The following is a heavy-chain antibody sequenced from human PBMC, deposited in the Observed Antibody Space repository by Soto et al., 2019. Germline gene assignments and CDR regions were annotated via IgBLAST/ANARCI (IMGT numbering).Heavy chain of an antibody. J-gene: IGHJ6*01. CDR2: IYPGDSDT. CDR3: GPSIFYYGMDV. Sequence: GESLKISCNGSGYTFTNYWIGWVRQMPGKGLEWMGIIYPGDSDTKYNPSFQGQVTISADKSITTTYLQWSSLKASDTAIYYCGPSIFYYGMDVCGQGTTVNASS. V-gene: IGHV5-51*01. CDR1: GYTFTNYW. D-gene: IGHD3-9*01.